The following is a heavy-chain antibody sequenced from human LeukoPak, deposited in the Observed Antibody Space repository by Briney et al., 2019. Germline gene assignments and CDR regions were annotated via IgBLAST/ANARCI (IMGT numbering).Heavy chain of an antibody. D-gene: IGHD6-19*01. CDR1: GFTFSSYS. Sequence: GGSLRLSCAASGFTFSSYSMNWVRQAPGKGLECVSSISSSSSYIYYADSVKGRFTISRDNAKNSLYLQMNSLRAEDTAVYYCARDKQWLVQGSFVYWGQGTLVTVSS. V-gene: IGHV3-21*01. CDR2: ISSSSSYI. CDR3: ARDKQWLVQGSFVY. J-gene: IGHJ4*02.